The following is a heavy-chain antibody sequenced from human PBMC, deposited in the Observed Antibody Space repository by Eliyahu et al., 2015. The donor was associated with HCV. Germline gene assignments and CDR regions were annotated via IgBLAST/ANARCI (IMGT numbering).Heavy chain of an antibody. V-gene: IGHV3-9*01. D-gene: IGHD4-17*01. J-gene: IGHJ6*02. CDR1: GFTFDAYG. Sequence: EVQLVESGGGLVQPGRSLTLXCXASGFTFDAYGXHWVRRVPGMGLEWVXSISWHSANIAYAASVKGRFTVSRDNGKNSLYLHMNSLTTEDTALYYCVKGIYGDALHEFYALDIWGQGTTVTVSS. CDR3: VKGIYGDALHEFYALDI. CDR2: ISWHSANI.